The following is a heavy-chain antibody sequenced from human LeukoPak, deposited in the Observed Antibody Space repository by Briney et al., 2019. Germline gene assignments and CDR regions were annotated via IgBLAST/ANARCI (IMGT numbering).Heavy chain of an antibody. CDR3: ARWRWRQSEYDY. V-gene: IGHV3-7*01. J-gene: IGHJ4*02. CDR2: MRPDGVVE. Sequence: PGGSLRLSCATSGFTFDSYTMGWVRQPPGKGLECVDNMRPDGVVEYCVDSVKGRFTISRDNVKHSLYLQLRNLGAEDTAVHYCARWRWRQSEYDYWGQGTLVTVSS. D-gene: IGHD5-24*01. CDR1: GFTFDSYT.